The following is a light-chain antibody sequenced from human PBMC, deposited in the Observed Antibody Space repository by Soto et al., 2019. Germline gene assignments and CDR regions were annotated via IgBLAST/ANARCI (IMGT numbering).Light chain of an antibody. Sequence: DIVMTQSPDSLAVSLGERATINCKSSQSVLYSSNNKNYLALYQQKPGQPPKLLIYWASTRESGVTDRFSGSGSGTNYTPTISSLQAEDVAVYYCQQYYTTPWTFGQGTKVEIK. CDR2: WAS. CDR1: QSVLYSSNNKNY. J-gene: IGKJ1*01. CDR3: QQYYTTPWT. V-gene: IGKV4-1*01.